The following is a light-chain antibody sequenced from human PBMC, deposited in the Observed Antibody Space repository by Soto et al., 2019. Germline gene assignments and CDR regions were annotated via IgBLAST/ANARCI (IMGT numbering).Light chain of an antibody. CDR3: AAWDDSLNGGV. V-gene: IGLV1-44*01. J-gene: IGLJ3*02. CDR2: SNN. CDR1: SSNIGSNT. Sequence: QSVLTQPPSESGTPGQRVTISCSGSSSNIGSNTVNWYQQLPGTAPKLLIYSNNQRPSGVPDRFSGSKSGTSASLAISGLQSEDEADYYCAAWDDSLNGGVFGGGTTLTVL.